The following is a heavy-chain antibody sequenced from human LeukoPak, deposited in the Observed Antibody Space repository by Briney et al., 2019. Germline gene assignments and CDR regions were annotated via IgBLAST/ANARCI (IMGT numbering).Heavy chain of an antibody. Sequence: SETLSLTCTVSGGSVSSGSYYWRWMRQPPGKGLEWIGYIYYSGSTNYNPSLKSRVTISVDTSKNQFSLKLSSVTAADPAVYYCARESPNSGYWGQGTLVSVSS. CDR1: GGSVSSGSYY. CDR2: IYYSGST. J-gene: IGHJ4*02. D-gene: IGHD4-23*01. V-gene: IGHV4-61*01. CDR3: ARESPNSGY.